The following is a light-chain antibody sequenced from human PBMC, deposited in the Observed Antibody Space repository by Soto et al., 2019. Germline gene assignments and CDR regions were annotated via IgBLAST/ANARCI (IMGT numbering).Light chain of an antibody. CDR2: LNSDGSH. CDR3: QTWGTGIDVG. V-gene: IGLV4-69*01. Sequence: QLVLTQSPSASASLGASVKLTCTLCSGHSSYAIAWHQQQPEKGPRYLMKLNSDGSHSKGDGIPDRFSGSSSGAERYLTISSLQSEDEADYYCQTWGTGIDVGLGGGTKLTVL. J-gene: IGLJ2*01. CDR1: SGHSSYA.